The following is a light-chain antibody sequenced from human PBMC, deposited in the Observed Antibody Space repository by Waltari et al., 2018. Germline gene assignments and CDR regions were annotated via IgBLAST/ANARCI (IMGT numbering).Light chain of an antibody. Sequence: DIQMTHSPSSLTASVGDRVTITCRASQDIGDCLVWFEQRPGKAPKSLIDAAYTLQGGVPSRFSGSGSGTDFTLTISSLQPEDSGTYYCQQYQDYPHTFGGGTRVEVK. J-gene: IGKJ4*01. CDR1: QDIGDC. CDR3: QQYQDYPHT. V-gene: IGKV1-16*01. CDR2: AAY.